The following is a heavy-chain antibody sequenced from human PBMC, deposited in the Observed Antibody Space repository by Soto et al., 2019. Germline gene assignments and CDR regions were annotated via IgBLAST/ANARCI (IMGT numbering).Heavy chain of an antibody. CDR2: ISYGGST. CDR3: SRGILV. CDR1: GGSINSGGYC. Sequence: QVQLQESGPGLVKPSQTLSLTCTVSGGSINSGGYCWSWIRQHPGKGLDWIGCISYGGSTSYNPSLMSQVTRSVDTSKNQFSLKLSSVAAAATAVYYCSRGILVWGQGTLITVSS. D-gene: IGHD5-18*01. J-gene: IGHJ4*02. V-gene: IGHV4-31*01.